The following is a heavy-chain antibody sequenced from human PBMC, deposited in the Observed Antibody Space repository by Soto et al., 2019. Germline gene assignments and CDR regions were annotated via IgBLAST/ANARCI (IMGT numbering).Heavy chain of an antibody. Sequence: EVQLLESGGGLVHPGGSLRLSCAPSGFSFSSYAMTWLRQAPGKGLEWVSTISPTGGSTYYADSVTGRFTISRDDSKNTLDLHMNSQRAGDTATYYWAKDLWHWLGGSGPFFSWGHGTLVTVSS. CDR2: ISPTGGST. CDR1: GFSFSSYA. V-gene: IGHV3-23*01. J-gene: IGHJ5*01. CDR3: AKDLWHWLGGSGPFFS. D-gene: IGHD6-19*01.